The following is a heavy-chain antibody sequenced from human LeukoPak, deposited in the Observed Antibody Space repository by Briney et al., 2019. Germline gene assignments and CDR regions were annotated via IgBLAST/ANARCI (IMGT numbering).Heavy chain of an antibody. CDR3: ARTVGDKGVGY. Sequence: GGSLRLSCAASGFTFSSYWMSWVRQAPGKGLEWVANIKEDGGEIHFVDSMKGRFTISRDNAKNSLYLQMNSLRGDDTAVYYCARTVGDKGVGYWGQGTLVTVSS. J-gene: IGHJ4*02. CDR1: GFTFSSYW. V-gene: IGHV3-7*03. CDR2: IKEDGGEI. D-gene: IGHD2-8*01.